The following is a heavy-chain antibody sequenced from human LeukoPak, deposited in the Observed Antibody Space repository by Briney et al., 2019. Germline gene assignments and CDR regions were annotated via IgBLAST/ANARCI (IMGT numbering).Heavy chain of an antibody. V-gene: IGHV3-30*18. CDR3: AKDTNISSYGVNWFDP. D-gene: IGHD5-18*01. J-gene: IGHJ5*02. CDR2: ISYDGSNK. Sequence: PGGSLRLSCAASGFTFSSYGMHWVRQAPGKGLEWGAVISYDGSNKYYADSVKGRFTISRDNSKNRLYLQMNSLRAEDTDVYYCAKDTNISSYGVNWFDPWGQGTLVTVSS. CDR1: GFTFSSYG.